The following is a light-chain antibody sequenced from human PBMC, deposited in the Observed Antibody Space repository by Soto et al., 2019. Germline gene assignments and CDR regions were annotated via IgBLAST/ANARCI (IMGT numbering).Light chain of an antibody. CDR3: QQSFSNPLT. CDR1: QTISSY. V-gene: IGKV1-39*01. CDR2: AAS. J-gene: IGKJ4*01. Sequence: DIQMTQSPSTLSGSVGDRVTITCRASQTISSYLNWYQQRPGKAPKLLIYAASSLQSGVPSRFSGSGSGTDFSLTISDLQPEDFASYYCQQSFSNPLTFGGGTKVEIK.